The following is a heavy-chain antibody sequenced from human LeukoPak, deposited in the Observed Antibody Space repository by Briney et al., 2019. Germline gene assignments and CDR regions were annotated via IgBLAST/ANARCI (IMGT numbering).Heavy chain of an antibody. D-gene: IGHD3-22*01. J-gene: IGHJ4*02. V-gene: IGHV3-30*01. CDR2: ISYDGSNK. CDR1: GFTFSSYA. CDR3: ARGNYYDSSGYYYYCDY. Sequence: GGSLRLSCAASGFTFSSYAMHWVRQAPGKGLEWVAVISYDGSNKYYADSVKGRFTISRDNSKNTLYLQMNSLRAEDTAVYYCARGNYYDSSGYYYYCDYWGQGTLVTVSS.